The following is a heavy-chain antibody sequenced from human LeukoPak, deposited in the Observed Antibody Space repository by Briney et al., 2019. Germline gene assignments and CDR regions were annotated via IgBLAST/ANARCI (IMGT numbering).Heavy chain of an antibody. Sequence: ASVKVSCKASGYTFTSYDINWVRQATGQGLEWMGWMNPNSGNTGYAQKFQGRVTMTRNTSISTAYMELSRLRSDDTAVYYCAREAVVVPAALYFDYWGQGTLVTVSS. V-gene: IGHV1-8*01. CDR3: AREAVVVPAALYFDY. J-gene: IGHJ4*02. CDR1: GYTFTSYD. D-gene: IGHD2-2*01. CDR2: MNPNSGNT.